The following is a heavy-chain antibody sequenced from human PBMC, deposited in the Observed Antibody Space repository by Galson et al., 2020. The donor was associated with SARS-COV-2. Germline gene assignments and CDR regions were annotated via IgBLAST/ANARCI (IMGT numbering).Heavy chain of an antibody. D-gene: IGHD3-10*01. CDR2: ISGSGGST. J-gene: IGHJ6*02. V-gene: IGHV3-23*01. CDR3: AKDIVFGTLVGGVIVGGYGMDV. CDR1: GFTFSSYA. Sequence: GESLQISCAASGFTFSSYAMSWVRQAPGKGLEWVSAISGSGGSTYYADSVKGRFTISRDNSKNTLYRQMNSLGAEDTAVYYCAKDIVFGTLVGGVIVGGYGMDVWGQGATVTVSS.